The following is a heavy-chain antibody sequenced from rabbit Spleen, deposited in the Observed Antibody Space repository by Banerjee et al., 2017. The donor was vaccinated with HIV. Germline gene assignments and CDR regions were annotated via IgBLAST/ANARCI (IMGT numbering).Heavy chain of an antibody. CDR2: IDAGSSGFT. Sequence: QEQLVESGGGLVQPGGSLTLSCKASGIDFTNYYITWVRQAPGKGLEWIACIDAGSSGFTYFATWAKGRFTCSKTSSTTVTLQMTSLTVADTATYFCARDTSSSFSSYGMDLWGPGTLVTVS. V-gene: IGHV1S45*01. CDR1: GIDFTNYY. J-gene: IGHJ6*01. CDR3: ARDTSSSFSSYGMDL. D-gene: IGHD1-1*01.